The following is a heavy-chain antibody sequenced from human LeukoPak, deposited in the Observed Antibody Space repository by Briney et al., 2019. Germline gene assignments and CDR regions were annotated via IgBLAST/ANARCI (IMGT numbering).Heavy chain of an antibody. V-gene: IGHV4-39*07. J-gene: IGHJ4*02. Sequence: PSETLSLTCTVSGGSINSYYWGWIRQPPGKGLEWIGNIYYSGSTYYNPSLKSRVSISVDTSKNQFSLKLTSVTAADTAVYYCARAPEYGLYYFDYWGQGTLVTVSS. CDR2: IYYSGST. CDR1: GGSINSYY. CDR3: ARAPEYGLYYFDY. D-gene: IGHD1-14*01.